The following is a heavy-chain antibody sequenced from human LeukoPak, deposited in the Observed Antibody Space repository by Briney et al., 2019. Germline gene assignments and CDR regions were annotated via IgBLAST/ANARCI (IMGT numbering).Heavy chain of an antibody. CDR2: LSANGGST. Sequence: SGGSLSLSCAASGFTLTSYAMVWVRQAPGKGLEWVSALSANGGSTYYADSVKGRFTISRDNSKNTLYLQMNSLRAEDTAVYYCASDSYSPEYFQHWGQGTLVTVSS. V-gene: IGHV3-23*01. CDR3: ASDSYSPEYFQH. D-gene: IGHD2-21*02. J-gene: IGHJ1*01. CDR1: GFTLTSYA.